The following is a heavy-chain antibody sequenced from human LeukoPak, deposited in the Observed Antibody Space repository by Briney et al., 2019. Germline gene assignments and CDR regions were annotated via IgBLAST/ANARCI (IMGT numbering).Heavy chain of an antibody. J-gene: IGHJ4*02. CDR1: GGSISSSSYY. CDR3: ARHVPYYDFWSGYPISPFDY. D-gene: IGHD3-3*01. V-gene: IGHV4-39*01. CDR2: IYYSGST. Sequence: SETLSLTCTVSGGSISSSSYYWGWIRQPPGKGLEWIGSIYYSGSTYYNPSLKSRVPISVDTSKNQFSLKLSSVTAADTAVYYCARHVPYYDFWSGYPISPFDYWGQGTLVTVSS.